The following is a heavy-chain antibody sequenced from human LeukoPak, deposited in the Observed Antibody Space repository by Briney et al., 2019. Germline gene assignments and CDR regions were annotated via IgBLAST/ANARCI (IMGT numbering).Heavy chain of an antibody. J-gene: IGHJ4*02. CDR3: AKDRVLYGDSYFDY. V-gene: IGHV3-23*01. CDR1: GFTFSTYA. CDR2: ISGSGGST. D-gene: IGHD4-17*01. Sequence: GGSLRLSCAVSGFTFSTYAMSWVRQAPGKGLEWVSAISGSGGSTYYADSVKGRFTISRDNSKNTLYLQMNSLRAEDTAVYYCAKDRVLYGDSYFDYWGQGTLVTVSS.